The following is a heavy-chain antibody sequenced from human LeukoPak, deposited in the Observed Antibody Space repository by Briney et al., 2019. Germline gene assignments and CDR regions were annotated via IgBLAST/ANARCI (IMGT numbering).Heavy chain of an antibody. V-gene: IGHV4-59*08. J-gene: IGHJ4*02. CDR2: VYYNGNT. CDR3: ARRGFGDY. D-gene: IGHD3-10*01. CDR1: GGSITGYY. Sequence: PSETLSLTCTVSGGSITGYYWNWIRQPPGKRPEWIGSVYYNGNTNYNPSLKSRTTISVDTSKNQFSLKLSSVTAADTAVYYCARRGFGDYWDQGTLVTVSS.